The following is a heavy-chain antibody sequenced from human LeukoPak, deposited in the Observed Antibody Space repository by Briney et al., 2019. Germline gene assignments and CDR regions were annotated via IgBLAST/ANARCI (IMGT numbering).Heavy chain of an antibody. CDR1: GYSFTSYW. J-gene: IGHJ1*01. D-gene: IGHD2-21*02. CDR2: IYPGDSDT. Sequence: GESLKISCKGSGYSFTSYWIGWVRQMPGKGLEWMGIIYPGDSDTRYSPSFQGQVTISADKSISTAYLQWSSLKASDTAMYYCARSAPYCGGDCRWKPFKHWGQGTLVTVSS. CDR3: ARSAPYCGGDCRWKPFKH. V-gene: IGHV5-51*01.